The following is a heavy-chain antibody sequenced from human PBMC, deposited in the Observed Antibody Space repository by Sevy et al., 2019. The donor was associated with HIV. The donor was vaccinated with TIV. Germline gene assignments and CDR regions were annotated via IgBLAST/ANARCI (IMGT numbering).Heavy chain of an antibody. CDR1: GFSLSTTGVV. J-gene: IGHJ4*02. V-gene: IGHV2-5*01. CDR3: AHTDGIALRPTY. D-gene: IGHD6-6*01. Sequence: SGPTLVNPTETLTLTCTFSGFSLSTTGVVVGWIRQPPGKALEWLALFSWNDDKRYSPSLKSRLTITKDTSKNQVVLTMTNMDPVDTATYYCAHTDGIALRPTYWGQGTLVTVSS. CDR2: FSWNDDK.